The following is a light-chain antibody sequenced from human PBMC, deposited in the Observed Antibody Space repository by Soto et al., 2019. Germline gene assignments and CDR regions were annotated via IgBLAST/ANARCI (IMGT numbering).Light chain of an antibody. CDR2: DVA. CDR1: SSDVGAYNF. Sequence: QSVLTQPASVSVSPGQSITISCTGTSSDVGAYNFVSWYQHYPDKAPKVVIYDVANRPSGVSYRFSASKSGNTASLTISGLQAEDEADYYCMSFTSSNTYVFGTGTKVTVL. CDR3: MSFTSSNTYV. V-gene: IGLV2-14*03. J-gene: IGLJ1*01.